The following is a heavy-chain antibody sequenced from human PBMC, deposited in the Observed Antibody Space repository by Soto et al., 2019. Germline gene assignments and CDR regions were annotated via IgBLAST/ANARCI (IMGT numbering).Heavy chain of an antibody. CDR1: RDTLTSYS. CDR3: ARSSGGNFGIIIEGTNWFAP. CDR2: INPHGGST. J-gene: IGHJ5*02. V-gene: IGHV1-46*01. D-gene: IGHD1-26*01. Sequence: ASLNLSCKARRDTLTSYSISWGRQAPGQGLEWMGVINPHGGSTAYAQKFKGRVTLTRDTSASTVYMEVSSLTSEDTAMYYCARSSGGNFGIIIEGTNWFAPWGQGTLVTVSS.